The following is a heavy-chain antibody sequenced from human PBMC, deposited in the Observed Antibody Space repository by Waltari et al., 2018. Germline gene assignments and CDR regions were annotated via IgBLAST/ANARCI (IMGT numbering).Heavy chain of an antibody. V-gene: IGHV1-46*01. CDR3: ARDPAPAAAEGFDP. J-gene: IGHJ5*02. CDR1: GYTFTSYY. Sequence: QVQLVQSGAEVKKPGASVKVSCKASGYTFTSYYMHWVRQAPGQGIEWMGIINPSGGRTSYAQKFEVRKSRTRDTSTSSVYMVLSSLRSEDTAVYYCARDPAPAAAEGFDPWGQGTLVTVSS. CDR2: INPSGGRT. D-gene: IGHD6-13*01.